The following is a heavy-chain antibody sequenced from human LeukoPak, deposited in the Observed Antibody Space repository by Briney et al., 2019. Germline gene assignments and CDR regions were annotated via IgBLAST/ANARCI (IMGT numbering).Heavy chain of an antibody. D-gene: IGHD1-26*01. CDR1: GGSINSYY. CDR2: IYYSGST. V-gene: IGHV4-59*01. J-gene: IGHJ5*02. CDR3: ARIGIKYSTSGWWFDP. Sequence: SETLSLTCTVSGGSINSYYWSWIRQPPGKGLEWIGYIYYSGSTNYNPSLKSRATISVDTSKNQFSLKLSSVTAADTAVYYCARIGIKYSTSGWWFDPWGQGTLVTVSS.